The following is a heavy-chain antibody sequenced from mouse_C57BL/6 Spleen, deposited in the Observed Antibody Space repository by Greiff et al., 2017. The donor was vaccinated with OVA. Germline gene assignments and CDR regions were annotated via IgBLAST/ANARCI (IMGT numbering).Heavy chain of an antibody. CDR3: ARGAAYYFDY. V-gene: IGHV1-80*01. D-gene: IGHD3-3*01. CDR2: IYPGDGDT. CDR1: GYAFSSYW. Sequence: LKQSGASVKISCKASGYAFSSYWMNWVKQRPGKGLEWIGQIYPGDGDTNYNGKFKGKATLTADKSSSTAYMQLSSLTSEDSAVYFCARGAAYYFDYWGQGTTLTVSS. J-gene: IGHJ2*01.